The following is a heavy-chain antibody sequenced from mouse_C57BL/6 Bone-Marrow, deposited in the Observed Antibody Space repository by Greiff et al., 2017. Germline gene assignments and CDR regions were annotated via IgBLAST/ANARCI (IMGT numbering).Heavy chain of an antibody. D-gene: IGHD2-5*01. CDR2: IYWDDDK. Sequence: QVTLKECGPGILQSSQTLSLTCSFSGFSLSTSGMGVSWIRQPSGKGLEWLAHIYWDDDKRYNPSLKSRLTISKDTSRNQVFLKITSVDTADTATYYCARREDSNYYFDYWGQGTTLTVSS. V-gene: IGHV8-12*01. J-gene: IGHJ2*01. CDR1: GFSLSTSGMG. CDR3: ARREDSNYYFDY.